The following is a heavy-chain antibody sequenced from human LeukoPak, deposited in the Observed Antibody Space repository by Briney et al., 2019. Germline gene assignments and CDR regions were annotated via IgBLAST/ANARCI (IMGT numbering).Heavy chain of an antibody. D-gene: IGHD2-15*01. CDR3: ASSYCSGGHCYPQQTVYYFDF. CDR1: GYTFTTYA. Sequence: ASVKVSRKASGYTFTTYAMSWVRQAPGQGLEWMGWINTNTGNPTYAPGFTGRFVFSLDTSVSTAYLQISSLKAEDTAVYFCASSYCSGGHCYPQQTVYYFDFWGQGTLVTVSS. J-gene: IGHJ4*02. V-gene: IGHV7-4-1*02. CDR2: INTNTGNP.